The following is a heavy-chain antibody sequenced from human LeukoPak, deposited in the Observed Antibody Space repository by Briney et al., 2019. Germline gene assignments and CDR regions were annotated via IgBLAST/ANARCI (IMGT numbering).Heavy chain of an antibody. D-gene: IGHD5-18*01. J-gene: IGHJ6*03. Sequence: SETLSLTCTVSGGSSSSYYWSWIRQPPGKGPEWIGYIYYSGSTNYNPSLKSRVTISVDTSKNQFSLKLSSVTAADTAVYYCARGREGYSYGWGYYYYYMDVWGKGTTVTVSS. CDR2: IYYSGST. CDR3: ARGREGYSYGWGYYYYYMDV. V-gene: IGHV4-59*01. CDR1: GGSSSSYY.